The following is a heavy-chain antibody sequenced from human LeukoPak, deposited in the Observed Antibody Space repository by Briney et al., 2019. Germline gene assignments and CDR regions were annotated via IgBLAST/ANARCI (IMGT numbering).Heavy chain of an antibody. CDR2: IYHSGST. Sequence: KSSETLSLTCTVSGYSISSGYYWGWIRQPPGKGLEWIGSIYHSGSTYYNPSLKSRVTISVDTSKNQFSLKLSSVTAADTAVYYCARGLELVANWFDPWGQGTLVTVSS. CDR3: ARGLELVANWFDP. CDR1: GYSISSGYY. V-gene: IGHV4-38-2*02. D-gene: IGHD6-13*01. J-gene: IGHJ5*02.